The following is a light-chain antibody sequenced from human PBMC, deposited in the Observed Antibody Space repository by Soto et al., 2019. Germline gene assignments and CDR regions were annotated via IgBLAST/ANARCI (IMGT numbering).Light chain of an antibody. CDR2: DVS. CDR3: SSYTSSSTRNV. Sequence: QSVLTQPASVSGSPGQPITISCTGTSSDFGGYNYVSWYQQHPGKAPKLMIYDVSNRPSGVSNRFSGSKSGNTASLTISGLQAEDEADYYCSSYTSSSTRNVFGTGTKVTVL. J-gene: IGLJ1*01. V-gene: IGLV2-14*01. CDR1: SSDFGGYNY.